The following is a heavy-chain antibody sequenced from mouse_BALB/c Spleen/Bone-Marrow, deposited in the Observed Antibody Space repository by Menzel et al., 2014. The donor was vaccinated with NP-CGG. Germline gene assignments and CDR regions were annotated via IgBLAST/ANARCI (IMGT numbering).Heavy chain of an antibody. CDR1: GFNIKDTY. CDR3: ASYYYGHYFDY. D-gene: IGHD1-1*01. J-gene: IGHJ2*01. CDR2: IDPANGNT. Sequence: EVQLQQSGAELVKPGASVKLSCTASGFNIKDTYMHWVKQGPEQGLEWIGRIDPANGNTKYDPKFQGKATITADTPSNTAYLQLSSLTSKDTAVYYCASYYYGHYFDYWGQGTTLTVSS. V-gene: IGHV14-3*02.